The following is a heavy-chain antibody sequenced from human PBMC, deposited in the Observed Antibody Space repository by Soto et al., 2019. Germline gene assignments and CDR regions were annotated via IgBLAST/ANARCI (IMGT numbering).Heavy chain of an antibody. CDR1: GYTFTSYD. CDR2: IIPNCGKA. D-gene: IGHD2-15*01. Sequence: ASVKVSCKASGYTFTSYDINWVRQATGQGLEWMGWIIPNCGKASYAQKFQGRVTITADNSTSTAYMELSSLRSEDTAVYYCARTSAGPIVVVVAATPYGMDVWGQGTTVTVSS. V-gene: IGHV1-8*01. J-gene: IGHJ6*02. CDR3: ARTSAGPIVVVVAATPYGMDV.